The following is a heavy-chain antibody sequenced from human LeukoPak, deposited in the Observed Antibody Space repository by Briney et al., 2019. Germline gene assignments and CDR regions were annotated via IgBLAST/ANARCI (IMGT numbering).Heavy chain of an antibody. CDR2: IYYSGRT. CDR3: ARVVPVPAEYFRH. J-gene: IGHJ1*01. CDR1: GASISSTNYY. Sequence: SQTLSLTCSVSGASISSTNYYCSWVRQVPGKGLEWIGYIYYSGRTYFNPSLRSRVSMSVDTSKSQFSLNLTSVTAADTAVYYCARVVPVPAEYFRHWGQGTLVTVSS. V-gene: IGHV4-31*03.